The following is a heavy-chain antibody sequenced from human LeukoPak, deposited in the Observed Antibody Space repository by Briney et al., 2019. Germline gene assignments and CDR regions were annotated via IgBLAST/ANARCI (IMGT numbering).Heavy chain of an antibody. CDR1: GFTFSSYA. V-gene: IGHV3-23*01. Sequence: GGSLRLSCAASGFTFSSYAMSWVRQAPGKGLEWVSVFSGGDSSTYYAHSVKGRFTISRDNSKNTLYLQMNSLRVEDTAVYYCAKHRGSYGDFIFLDFWGQGTLVTVSS. D-gene: IGHD2-21*02. J-gene: IGHJ4*02. CDR3: AKHRGSYGDFIFLDF. CDR2: FSGGDSST.